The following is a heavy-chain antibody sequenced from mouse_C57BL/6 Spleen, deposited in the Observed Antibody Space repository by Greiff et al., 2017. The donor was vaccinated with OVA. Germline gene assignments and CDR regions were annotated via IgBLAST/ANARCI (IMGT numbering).Heavy chain of an antibody. CDR2: IYPGGGYT. CDR1: GYTFTNYW. V-gene: IGHV1-63*01. J-gene: IGHJ4*01. CDR3: ARGGLRAMDY. Sequence: QVQLQQSGAELVRPGTSVKMSCKASGYTFTNYWIGWAKQRPGHGLEWIGDIYPGGGYTNYNEKFKGKATLTADKSSSTAYMQFSSLTSEDSAIYYCARGGLRAMDYWGQGTSVTVSS. D-gene: IGHD2-4*01.